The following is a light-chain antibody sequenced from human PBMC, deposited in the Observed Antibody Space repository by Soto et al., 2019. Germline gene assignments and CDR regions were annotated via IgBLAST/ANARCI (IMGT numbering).Light chain of an antibody. V-gene: IGKV3-20*01. Sequence: EIVLTQSPGTLSLSPGERATLSCRASQSVSSNYLAWYQQKPGQAPRLLIYGASSRATGIPERFSGSGSGTDFTLTISRLEPEDFSVSYCQQYGISRTFGQGTRLEIK. CDR2: GAS. J-gene: IGKJ5*01. CDR1: QSVSSNY. CDR3: QQYGISRT.